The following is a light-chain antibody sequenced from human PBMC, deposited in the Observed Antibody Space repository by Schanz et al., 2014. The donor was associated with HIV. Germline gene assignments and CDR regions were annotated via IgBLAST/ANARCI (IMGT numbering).Light chain of an antibody. CDR1: SSDVGGYEY. V-gene: IGLV2-8*01. CDR2: DVS. Sequence: QSALTQPPSASGSPGQSVTISCTGTSSDVGGYEYVSWYQQHPGKAPKLMIYDVSNRPSGVPDRISGSKSGTSASLAITGLQGDDEADYYCQCFDRNMRGLVFGGGTKLTVL. J-gene: IGLJ2*01. CDR3: QCFDRNMRGLV.